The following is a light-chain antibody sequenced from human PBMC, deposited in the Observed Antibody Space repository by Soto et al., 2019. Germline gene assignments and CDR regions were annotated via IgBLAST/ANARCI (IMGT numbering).Light chain of an antibody. J-gene: IGKJ1*01. CDR1: QSLVSSDGNTY. CDR2: RVS. Sequence: DVVMTQSPLSLPVTLGQPASISCRSTQSLVSSDGNTYLTWLQQRPCQSPRRLIYRVSGRESGVPHRFSGGGSGAYFTLKISSVEAEDVGVYYCKQGSHWPGMFGQGSKVEIK. CDR3: KQGSHWPGM. V-gene: IGKV2-30*01.